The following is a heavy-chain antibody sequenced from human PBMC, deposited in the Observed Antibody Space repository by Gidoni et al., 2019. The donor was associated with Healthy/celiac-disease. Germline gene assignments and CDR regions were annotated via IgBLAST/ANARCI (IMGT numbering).Heavy chain of an antibody. CDR3: ATVVVITTSNDAFDI. Sequence: QVQLVQSGAEVKKPGASVKVSCKASGYTLTSYGISWVRQAPGQGLEWMGWISAYNGNTNYAQKLQGRVTMTTDTSTSTAYMALRSLRSDDTAVYYCATVVVITTSNDAFDIWGQGTMVTVSS. CDR1: GYTLTSYG. J-gene: IGHJ3*02. CDR2: ISAYNGNT. V-gene: IGHV1-18*01. D-gene: IGHD3-22*01.